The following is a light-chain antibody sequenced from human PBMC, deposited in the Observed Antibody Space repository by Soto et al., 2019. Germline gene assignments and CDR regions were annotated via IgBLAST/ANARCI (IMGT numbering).Light chain of an antibody. CDR2: GAS. CDR3: QQRSSWQGAT. J-gene: IGKJ4*01. Sequence: EIVLTQSPATLSVSPGERATLSCRASQSVRGNLAWYQQKPGQAPRLLIFGASTRATNIPGRFSGSGSGTDFTLTISSLEPEDFAVYYCQQRSSWQGATFGGGTKVDIK. V-gene: IGKV3D-11*02. CDR1: QSVRGN.